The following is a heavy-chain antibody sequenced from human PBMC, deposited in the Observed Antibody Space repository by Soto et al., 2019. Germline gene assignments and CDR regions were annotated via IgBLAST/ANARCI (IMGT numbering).Heavy chain of an antibody. V-gene: IGHV1-69*04. CDR3: ARDGELSYCGGDCSYYYGMDV. D-gene: IGHD2-21*02. CDR2: IIPILGIA. CDR1: GGTFSSYT. Sequence: SVKVSCKASGGTFSSYTISWVRQAPGQGLEWMGRIIPILGIANYAQKFQGRVTITADKSTSTAYMELSSLRSEDTAVYYCARDGELSYCGGDCSYYYGMDVWGQGTTVTVSS. J-gene: IGHJ6*02.